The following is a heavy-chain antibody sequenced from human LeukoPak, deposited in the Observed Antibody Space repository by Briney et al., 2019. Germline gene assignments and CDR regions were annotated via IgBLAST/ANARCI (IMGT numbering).Heavy chain of an antibody. J-gene: IGHJ3*02. CDR2: IYHSGST. V-gene: IGHV4-59*12. CDR1: GGSISSYY. Sequence: PSETLSLTCTVSGGSISSYYWSWIRQPPGKGLEWIGYIYHSGSTNYNPSLKSRVTISVDKSKNQFSLKLSSVTAADTAVYYCAGAYCGGDCYSGRTFDIWGQGTMVTVSS. CDR3: AGAYCGGDCYSGRTFDI. D-gene: IGHD2-21*02.